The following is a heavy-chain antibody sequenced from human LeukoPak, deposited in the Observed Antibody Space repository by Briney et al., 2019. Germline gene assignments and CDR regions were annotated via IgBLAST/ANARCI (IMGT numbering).Heavy chain of an antibody. Sequence: GGSLRLSCAASGFVFSSLDMGWVRQTPGKGLEWVSAITNSGDATYYADSVKGRFTISRDNSKNTLFLQMNSLRAEDTAVYFCAKDARRSSGWWFFDHWGQGTLVTVPS. CDR1: GFVFSSLD. CDR2: ITNSGDAT. D-gene: IGHD6-19*01. V-gene: IGHV3-23*01. J-gene: IGHJ4*02. CDR3: AKDARRSSGWWFFDH.